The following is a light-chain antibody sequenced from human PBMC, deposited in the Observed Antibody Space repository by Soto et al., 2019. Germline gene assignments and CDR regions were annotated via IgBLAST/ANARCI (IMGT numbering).Light chain of an antibody. Sequence: EIVMTQSPATLSVSPGERATLSCRASQSVSSNLAWYQHKPGQAPRLLIYGASTRATGIPARFSGSGSGTEFTLTISSLQSEDFAVYYCQLYDNWPPKYTFGQGTKLEIE. CDR1: QSVSSN. J-gene: IGKJ2*01. V-gene: IGKV3-15*01. CDR3: QLYDNWPPKYT. CDR2: GAS.